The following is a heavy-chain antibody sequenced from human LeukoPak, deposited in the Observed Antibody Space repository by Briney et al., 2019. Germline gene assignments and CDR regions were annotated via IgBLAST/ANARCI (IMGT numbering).Heavy chain of an antibody. Sequence: ASVKVSCKASGYTFISYGISWVRQAPGQGLEWMGGIIPIFGTANYAQKFQGRVTITADESTSTAYMELSSLRSEDTAVYYCASNSRGEDIVVVPAAMWDYYGMDVWGQGTTVTVSS. CDR2: IIPIFGTA. J-gene: IGHJ6*02. D-gene: IGHD2-2*01. V-gene: IGHV1-69*13. CDR3: ASNSRGEDIVVVPAAMWDYYGMDV. CDR1: GYTFISYG.